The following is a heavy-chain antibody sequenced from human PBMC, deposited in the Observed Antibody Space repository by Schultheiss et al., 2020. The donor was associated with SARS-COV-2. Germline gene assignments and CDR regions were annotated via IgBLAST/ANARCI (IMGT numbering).Heavy chain of an antibody. J-gene: IGHJ3*02. CDR2: ISAYNGNT. V-gene: IGHV1-2*02. Sequence: ASVKVSCKASGYTFTSYAMHWVRQAPGQGLEWMGWISAYNGNTNYAQKFQGRVTMTRDTSISTAYMELSRLRSDDTAVYYCARVMGATGAFDIWGQGTMVTVSS. D-gene: IGHD1-26*01. CDR1: GYTFTSYA. CDR3: ARVMGATGAFDI.